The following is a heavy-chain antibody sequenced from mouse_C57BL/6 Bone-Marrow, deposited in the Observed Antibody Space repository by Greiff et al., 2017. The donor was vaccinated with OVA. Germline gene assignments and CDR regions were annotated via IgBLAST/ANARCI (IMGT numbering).Heavy chain of an antibody. CDR3: AGSRYYGSSYKGAWLAY. CDR1: GYTFTGYW. D-gene: IGHD1-1*01. J-gene: IGHJ3*01. Sequence: QVQLQQSGAELMKPGASVKLSCKATGYTFTGYWIEWVKQRPGHGLEWIGEILPGSGSTNYNEKFKCKATFTADTSSNTAYMQLSSLTTEDSAIYDCAGSRYYGSSYKGAWLAYWGQGTLVTVSA. CDR2: ILPGSGST. V-gene: IGHV1-9*01.